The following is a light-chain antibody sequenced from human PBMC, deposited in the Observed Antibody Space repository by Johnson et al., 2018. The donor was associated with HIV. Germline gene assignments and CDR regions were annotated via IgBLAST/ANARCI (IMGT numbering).Light chain of an antibody. CDR2: ENN. CDR3: RTWDSSLSASYG. J-gene: IGLJ1*01. CDR1: SSNIGNNY. Sequence: QSVLTQPPSVSAAPGQKVTISCSGSSSNIGNNYVSWYQQLPGTAPKLLIYENNKRPSGIPDRFSGSKSGTSATLGITGLQTGEEAAYYCRTWDSSLSASYGCGTGTKVTVL. V-gene: IGLV1-51*02.